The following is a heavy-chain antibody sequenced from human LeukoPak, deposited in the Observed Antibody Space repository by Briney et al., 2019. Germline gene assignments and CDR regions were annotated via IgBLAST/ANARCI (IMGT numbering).Heavy chain of an antibody. CDR3: ARDSYGVSYYYYYMDV. CDR2: ISSSSSYI. J-gene: IGHJ6*03. Sequence: GGSLRLSCAASGFTLSSYSMNWVRQAPGKGLEWVSSISSSSSYIYYADSVKGRFTISRDNAKNSLYLQMNSLRAEDTAVYYCARDSYGVSYYYYYMDVWGKGTTVTISS. CDR1: GFTLSSYS. D-gene: IGHD4-17*01. V-gene: IGHV3-21*01.